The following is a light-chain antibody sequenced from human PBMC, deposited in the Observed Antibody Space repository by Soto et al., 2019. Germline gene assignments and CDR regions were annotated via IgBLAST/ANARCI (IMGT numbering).Light chain of an antibody. V-gene: IGKV3-20*01. CDR2: DAS. J-gene: IGKJ2*01. CDR1: QTVTSSY. Sequence: EIVLTQSPGVLSLSPGERATLSCRASQTVTSSYLAWYQQKPGQAPRLLIYDASSRATGIPDRFSGSGSGTDFSLTISRLEPEDFAVYYCQQYGSSTYTFGQGTKLEIK. CDR3: QQYGSSTYT.